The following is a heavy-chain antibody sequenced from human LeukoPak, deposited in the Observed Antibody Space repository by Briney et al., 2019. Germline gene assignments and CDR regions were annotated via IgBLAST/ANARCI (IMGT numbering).Heavy chain of an antibody. CDR2: ISGSGTST. D-gene: IGHD3-22*01. CDR1: GFTFSSYA. CDR3: ARDDYYDNSGYCDY. V-gene: IGHV3-23*01. J-gene: IGHJ4*02. Sequence: GGSLRLSCAASGFTFSSYAMSWVRQAPGKGLEWVSGISGSGTSTYYADSVKGRFTISRDNAKNSLYLQMNSLRAEDTAVYYCARDDYYDNSGYCDYWGQGTLVTVSS.